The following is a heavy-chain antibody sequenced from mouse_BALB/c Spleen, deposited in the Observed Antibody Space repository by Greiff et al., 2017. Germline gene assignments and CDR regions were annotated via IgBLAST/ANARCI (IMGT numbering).Heavy chain of an antibody. D-gene: IGHD2-14*01. CDR3: ARDHRYDGGWFAY. J-gene: IGHJ3*01. Sequence: QVQLKESGPGLVAPSQSLSITCTVSGFSLTGYGVNWVRQPPGKGLEWLGMIWGDGSTDYNSALKSRLSISKDNSKSQVFLKMNSLQTDDTARYYCARDHRYDGGWFAYWGQGTLVTVSA. V-gene: IGHV2-6-7*01. CDR1: GFSLTGYG. CDR2: IWGDGST.